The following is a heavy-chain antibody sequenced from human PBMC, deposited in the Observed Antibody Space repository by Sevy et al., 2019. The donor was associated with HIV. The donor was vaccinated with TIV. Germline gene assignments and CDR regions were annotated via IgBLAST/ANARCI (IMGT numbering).Heavy chain of an antibody. CDR1: GFSFSNYW. CDR3: AKDYSTGWYGYYYGMDV. J-gene: IGHJ6*02. V-gene: IGHV3-7*01. Sequence: GGSLRLSCAASGFSFSNYWMSWVRQAPGKGLEWVANIKRDGSEKYYVASVKGRFTISRDNAKNTVYLQMSSLRAEDTAVYYCAKDYSTGWYGYYYGMDVRGQGTTVTVSS. D-gene: IGHD6-19*01. CDR2: IKRDGSEK.